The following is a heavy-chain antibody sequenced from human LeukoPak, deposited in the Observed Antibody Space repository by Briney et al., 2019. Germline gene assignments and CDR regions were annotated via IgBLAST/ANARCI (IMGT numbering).Heavy chain of an antibody. J-gene: IGHJ3*02. CDR3: AHRRREPPPREDIVVVPAAKWGAFDI. CDR2: IYWNDDK. V-gene: IGHV2-5*01. D-gene: IGHD2-2*01. Sequence: SGPTLVKPTQTLTLTCTCSGFSLTTSGVGVGWIRQPPGKALEWLALIYWNDDKRYSPSLKSRLTITKDTSKNQVVLTMTKMDPVDTATYYCAHRRREPPPREDIVVVPAAKWGAFDIWGQGTMVTVSS. CDR1: GFSLTTSGVG.